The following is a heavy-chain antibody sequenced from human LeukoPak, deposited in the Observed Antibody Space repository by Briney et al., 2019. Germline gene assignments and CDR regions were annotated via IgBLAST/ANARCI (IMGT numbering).Heavy chain of an antibody. D-gene: IGHD3-10*02. CDR1: GFTFSDYH. CDR3: ARDMSPLERAMDV. J-gene: IGHJ6*02. Sequence: PRGSLTLSCAASGFTFSDYHMSWVRQAPGKGLEWISFIASSSTFTTYADSVRGRFTTSRDDAKNSLDLQMNSLRADDTAVYYWARDMSPLERAMDVWGQGTTVTVSS. CDR2: IASSSTFT. V-gene: IGHV3-11*05.